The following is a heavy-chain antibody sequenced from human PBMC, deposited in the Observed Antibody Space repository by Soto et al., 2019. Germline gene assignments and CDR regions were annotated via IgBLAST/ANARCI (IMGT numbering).Heavy chain of an antibody. CDR2: ISYDGSNK. CDR3: ARDREYSSSIDY. Sequence: GGSLRLSCAASGFTFSSYAMHWVRHAPGKGLEWVAVISYDGSNKYYADSVKGRFTISRDNSKNTLYLQMNSLRAEDTAVYYCARDREYSSSIDYWGQGTLVTVSS. CDR1: GFTFSSYA. V-gene: IGHV3-30-3*01. J-gene: IGHJ4*02. D-gene: IGHD6-6*01.